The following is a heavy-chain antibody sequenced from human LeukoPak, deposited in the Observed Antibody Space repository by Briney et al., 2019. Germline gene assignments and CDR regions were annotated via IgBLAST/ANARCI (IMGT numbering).Heavy chain of an antibody. CDR1: GFNFSSYG. J-gene: IGHJ3*01. Sequence: PGGSLTLSCAASGFNFSSYGMHWVRQAPGKGLEWVTFIRFDGTNKYYADSVKGRFTISRDNSKNILYLQMNSLRGDDKAVYYFAKPASMGATSSAFEFWGQGTMVSVSS. D-gene: IGHD3-16*01. V-gene: IGHV3-30*02. CDR2: IRFDGTNK. CDR3: AKPASMGATSSAFEF.